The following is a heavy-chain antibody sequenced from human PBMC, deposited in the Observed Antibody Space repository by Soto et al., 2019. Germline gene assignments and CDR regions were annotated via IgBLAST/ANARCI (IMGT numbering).Heavy chain of an antibody. J-gene: IGHJ6*02. V-gene: IGHV1-69*12. CDR2: IIPLFRTP. CDR1: GGTFSSSA. CDR3: ARDNDRLQLGGNYSYILDV. D-gene: IGHD4-4*01. Sequence: QVQLVQSGAEMKEPGSSVKVSCKTSGGTFSSSAISWLRQAPGQGLEWMGGIIPLFRTPDYAQKFQGRVTIAADESTSTAYMELSSLRSEDTAVYYCARDNDRLQLGGNYSYILDVWGQGTTITVPS.